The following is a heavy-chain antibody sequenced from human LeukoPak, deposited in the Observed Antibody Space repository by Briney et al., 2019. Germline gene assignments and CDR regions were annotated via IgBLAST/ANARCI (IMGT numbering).Heavy chain of an antibody. CDR1: GGSFSGYY. CDR3: ARSIAAAVRAFDI. D-gene: IGHD6-13*01. V-gene: IGHV4-34*01. Sequence: SETLSLTCAVYGGSFSGYYWSWIRQPPGKGLEWIGEINHSGSTNYNPSLKSRVTISVDTSKNQFSLKLSSVTAADTAVYHCARSIAAAVRAFDIWGQGTMVTVSS. CDR2: INHSGST. J-gene: IGHJ3*02.